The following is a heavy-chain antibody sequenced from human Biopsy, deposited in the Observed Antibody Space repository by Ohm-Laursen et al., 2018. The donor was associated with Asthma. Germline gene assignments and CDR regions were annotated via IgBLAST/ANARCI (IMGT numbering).Heavy chain of an antibody. D-gene: IGHD2-15*01. Sequence: SETLSLTCSVSGAAISRGGYYWSWIRQPPGKGLQWIGNIHYSGSTYSNPSLKSRVTISVDTSKKQISLRLSSVIAADTAVYYCAGFCSGGNCPDHWGQGTLVTVSS. V-gene: IGHV4-61*08. CDR2: IHYSGST. CDR1: GAAISRGGYY. J-gene: IGHJ4*02. CDR3: AGFCSGGNCPDH.